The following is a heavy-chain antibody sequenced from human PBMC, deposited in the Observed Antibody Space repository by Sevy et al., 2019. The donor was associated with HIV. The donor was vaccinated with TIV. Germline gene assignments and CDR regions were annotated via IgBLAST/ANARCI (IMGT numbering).Heavy chain of an antibody. CDR3: ATTKDYYENSGDPFDY. CDR1: GYTLTRLA. Sequence: ASVNVSCKVSGYTLTRLAMHWVRQAPGKGLEWMGSFDPEDNERIYAQKWQGRFSMTEDTSTDTAYMELSNLRSEDTAVYYCATTKDYYENSGDPFDYWGQGTLVTVSS. V-gene: IGHV1-24*01. D-gene: IGHD3-22*01. CDR2: FDPEDNER. J-gene: IGHJ4*02.